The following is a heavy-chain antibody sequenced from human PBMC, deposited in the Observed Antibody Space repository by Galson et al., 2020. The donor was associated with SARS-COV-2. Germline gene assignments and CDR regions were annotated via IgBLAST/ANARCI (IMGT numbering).Heavy chain of an antibody. Sequence: GGSLRLSCAASGFMFNTFGMQWVRQAPGKGLERVAFISFDGSNGYYADSVQGRFTVSREHYKNTVYLQMNKVRAEDMAVYYCTRDRYCTTTTCYNGCNPYGHVTLGTVAS. V-gene: IGHV3-33*01. CDR2: ISFDGSNG. D-gene: IGHD2-2*02. CDR3: TRDRYCTTTTCYNGCNP. CDR1: GFMFNTFG. J-gene: IGHJ5*02.